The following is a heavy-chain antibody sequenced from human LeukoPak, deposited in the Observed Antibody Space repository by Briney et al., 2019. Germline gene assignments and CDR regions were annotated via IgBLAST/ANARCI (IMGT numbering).Heavy chain of an antibody. Sequence: ASVKVSCKASGYTFTSYGISWVRQAPGQGLEWMRWISAYNGNTNYAQKLQGRVTMTTDTSTSTAYMELRSLRSDDTAVYYCARVQFSGWRTYFYFDYWGQGTLVTVSS. J-gene: IGHJ4*02. V-gene: IGHV1-18*01. CDR2: ISAYNGNT. CDR3: ARVQFSGWRTYFYFDY. CDR1: GYTFTSYG. D-gene: IGHD6-19*01.